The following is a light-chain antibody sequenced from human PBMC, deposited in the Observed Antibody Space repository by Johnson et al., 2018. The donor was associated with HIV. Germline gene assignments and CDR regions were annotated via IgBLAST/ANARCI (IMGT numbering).Light chain of an antibody. V-gene: IGLV1-51*02. J-gene: IGLJ1*01. Sequence: QSALTQPPSVSAAPGQKVTISCSGSSSNVGNNVVSWYQQLPGTAPKVLIYEDNKRPSGIPDRFSGSKSATSATLGITGLQTGDEADYYCGTWESSLSAGVFGTGTKVTVL. CDR1: SSNVGNNV. CDR3: GTWESSLSAGV. CDR2: EDN.